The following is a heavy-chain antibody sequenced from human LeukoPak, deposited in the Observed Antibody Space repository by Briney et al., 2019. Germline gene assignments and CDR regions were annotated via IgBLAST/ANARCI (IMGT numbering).Heavy chain of an antibody. Sequence: PGGSLRLSCAASGFTFSSYGMHWVRQAPGTGLEWVAFIRYDGSNKYYADSVKGRFTISRDSSKNTPFLEMNSLRVEDTAVYYCAKRHTTGWYLFDYWGQGTLVTVSS. CDR3: AKRHTTGWYLFDY. D-gene: IGHD6-19*01. CDR1: GFTFSSYG. J-gene: IGHJ4*02. V-gene: IGHV3-30*02. CDR2: IRYDGSNK.